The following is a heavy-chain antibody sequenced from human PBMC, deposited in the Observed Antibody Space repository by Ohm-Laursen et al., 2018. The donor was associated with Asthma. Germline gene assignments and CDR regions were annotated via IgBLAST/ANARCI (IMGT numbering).Heavy chain of an antibody. J-gene: IGHJ3*02. Sequence: ESSVKVSCKASGYTFTSYYMHWVRQAPGQGLEWMGIINPSGGSTSYAQKFQGRVTMTRDTSTSTVYMELSSLRSEDTAVYYCARGLRDGYTLALDAFDIWGQGTMVTVSS. V-gene: IGHV1-46*01. D-gene: IGHD5-24*01. CDR1: GYTFTSYY. CDR2: INPSGGST. CDR3: ARGLRDGYTLALDAFDI.